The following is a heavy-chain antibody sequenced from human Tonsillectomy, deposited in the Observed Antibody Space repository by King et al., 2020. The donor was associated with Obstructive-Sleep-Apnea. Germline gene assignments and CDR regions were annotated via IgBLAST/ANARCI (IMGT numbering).Heavy chain of an antibody. CDR1: GFTFSTYS. J-gene: IGHJ6*02. CDR2: ISSSGYSV. D-gene: IGHD2-21*01. V-gene: IGHV3-48*01. Sequence: VQLVESGGGLVQPGGSLRLSCGGSGFTFSTYSMNWVRQAPGKGLEWVSYISSSGYSVYYADSVKGRFIISRDNAKNSGYLQMNSLRAEDTAVYYCATSAVVPGMDVWGQGTTVTVSS. CDR3: ATSAVVPGMDV.